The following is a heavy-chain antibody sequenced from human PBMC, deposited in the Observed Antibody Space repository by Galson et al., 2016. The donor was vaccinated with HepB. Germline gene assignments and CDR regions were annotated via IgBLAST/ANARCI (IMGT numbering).Heavy chain of an antibody. CDR1: GDSVSSNSAT. J-gene: IGHJ6*02. CDR2: TYYRSKWYN. V-gene: IGHV6-1*01. D-gene: IGHD6-6*01. CDR3: ARQYSSSSFYYGMDG. Sequence: CAISGDSVSSNSATWNWIRQSPSRGLEWLGRTYYRSKWYNDYAVSVKRRVTINPDTSTNQFSLPLNSVTPEDTAVYYCARQYSSSSFYYGMDGWGQGTTVTVSS.